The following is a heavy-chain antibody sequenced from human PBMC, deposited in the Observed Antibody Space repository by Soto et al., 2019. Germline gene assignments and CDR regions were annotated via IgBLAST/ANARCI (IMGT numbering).Heavy chain of an antibody. Sequence: GGSLRLSCAASGFTFSSYDMHWFRQATGKGLEWVSAIGTAGDTYYPGSVKGRFTISRENAKNSLYLQMNSLRAGDTAVYYCARVATGSYYYGMDVWGQGTTVTVSS. CDR3: ARVATGSYYYGMDV. J-gene: IGHJ6*02. CDR1: GFTFSSYD. V-gene: IGHV3-13*01. CDR2: IGTAGDT.